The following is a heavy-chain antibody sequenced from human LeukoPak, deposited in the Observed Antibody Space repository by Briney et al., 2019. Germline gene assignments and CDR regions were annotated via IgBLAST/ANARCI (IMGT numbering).Heavy chain of an antibody. V-gene: IGHV3-23*01. Sequence: GGSLKLSCAASGFTFSSYSMNWVRQAPGKGLEWVSAITASGGNTYYADSVKGRFTISRDNSKNTLYLQVNSLRAEDTAVYYCAKGNGYSYGRYYFDYWGQGTLVTVSS. CDR1: GFTFSSYS. J-gene: IGHJ4*02. D-gene: IGHD5-18*01. CDR2: ITASGGNT. CDR3: AKGNGYSYGRYYFDY.